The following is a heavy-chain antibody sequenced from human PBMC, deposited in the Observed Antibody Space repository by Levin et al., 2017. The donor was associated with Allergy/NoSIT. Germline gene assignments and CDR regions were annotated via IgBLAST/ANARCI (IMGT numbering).Heavy chain of an antibody. CDR2: IYHGGNT. CDR1: GDSISSGRSS. CDR3: ARYTIFGLGPPL. J-gene: IGHJ4*02. V-gene: IGHV4-30-2*01. Sequence: KASETLSLTCDVSGDSISSGRSSWSWIRQPPGKGLEWIGYIYHGGNTYYNPSLKSRVTISEDRSKNQFFLLLNSVTAADTAVYYCARYTIFGLGPPLWGQGPLVTVSS. D-gene: IGHD3-3*01.